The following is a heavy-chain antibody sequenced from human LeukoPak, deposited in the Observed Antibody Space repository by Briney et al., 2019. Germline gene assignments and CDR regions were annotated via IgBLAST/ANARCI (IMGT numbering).Heavy chain of an antibody. Sequence: GGSLRLSCAAAGFTFSSSGMHWVRQAPGKGLGWVAFIRYDGTSKYYADSVKGRFTISRDNSENTVYLQMNSLRAGDTAVYYCAKETRGSYSDYWGQGTLVTVSS. J-gene: IGHJ4*02. CDR3: AKETRGSYSDY. V-gene: IGHV3-30*02. CDR1: GFTFSSSG. D-gene: IGHD1-26*01. CDR2: IRYDGTSK.